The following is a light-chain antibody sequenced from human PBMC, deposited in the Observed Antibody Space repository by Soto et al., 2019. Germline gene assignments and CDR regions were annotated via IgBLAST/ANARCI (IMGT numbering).Light chain of an antibody. CDR3: QQYINAPQT. CDR1: QSVLYSPNNKNY. CDR2: WAS. V-gene: IGKV4-1*01. Sequence: DIVMTQSRDSLAVSLGERATINCKSSQSVLYSPNNKNYLAWYHQKPGQPPKLLVYWASTRESGVPDRFSGSGSETDFTLTINSLQAEDVAVYYCQQYINAPQTFGQGTKVEIK. J-gene: IGKJ1*01.